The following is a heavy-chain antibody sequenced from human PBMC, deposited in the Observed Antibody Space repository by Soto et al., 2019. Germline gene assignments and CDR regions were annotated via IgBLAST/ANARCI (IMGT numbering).Heavy chain of an antibody. CDR2: TWYDGSNK. J-gene: IGHJ6*02. CDR3: ARDDYGMDV. V-gene: IGHV3-33*01. CDR1: GFTFSSYG. Sequence: QVQLVESGGGVVQPGRSLRLSCAASGFTFSSYGMHWVRQAPGKGLEWVAVTWYDGSNKYYADSVKGRFTISRDYSKNTLYLQMDSLRDDDPAVYYCARDDYGMDVWGQGSTVTVSS.